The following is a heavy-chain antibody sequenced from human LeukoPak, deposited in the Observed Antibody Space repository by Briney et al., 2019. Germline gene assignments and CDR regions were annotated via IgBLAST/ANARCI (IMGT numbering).Heavy chain of an antibody. CDR2: ISIYNGET. J-gene: IGHJ5*02. D-gene: IGHD2-21*02. CDR1: GYSFTSYG. CDR3: ARACHLVVVTAEGGWLDP. V-gene: IGHV1-18*01. Sequence: ASVKVSCKASGYSFTSYGIGWVRQAPGQGLEWVGWISIYNGETYYTQSLQDRVTITTDTSTNTVYMELRSLRSDDTAVYYCARACHLVVVTAEGGWLDPWGQGTLVTVPS.